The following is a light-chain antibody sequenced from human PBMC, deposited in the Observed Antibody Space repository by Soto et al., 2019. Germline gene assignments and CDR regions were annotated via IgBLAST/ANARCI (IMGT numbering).Light chain of an antibody. CDR1: SSDVGGYIY. J-gene: IGLJ3*02. CDR2: DVN. CDR3: CSYAGNKTVV. Sequence: QSALTQPRSVSGSPGQSVTISCTGTSSDVGGYIYVSWYQQYPAKAPKVMIYDVNRRPSGVPDRFSGSKSGNTASLTISGLQAEDEAVYYCCSYAGNKTVVFGGGTKLTVL. V-gene: IGLV2-11*01.